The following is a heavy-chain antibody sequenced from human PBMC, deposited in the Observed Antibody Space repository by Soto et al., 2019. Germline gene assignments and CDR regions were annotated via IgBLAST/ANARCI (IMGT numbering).Heavy chain of an antibody. CDR2: IYYSGST. D-gene: IGHD3-3*01. CDR3: ARGRPIFGYSSQFDP. V-gene: IGHV4-59*08. Sequence: PSETLSLTCTVSGGSISSYYWSWIRQPPGKGLEWIGYIYYSGSTNYNPSLKSRVTISVDTSKNQFSLKLSSVTAADTAVYYCARGRPIFGYSSQFDPWGQGTLVTVSS. CDR1: GGSISSYY. J-gene: IGHJ5*02.